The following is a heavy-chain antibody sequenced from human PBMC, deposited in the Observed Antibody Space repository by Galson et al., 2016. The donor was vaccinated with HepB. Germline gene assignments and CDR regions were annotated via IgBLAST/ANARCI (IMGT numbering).Heavy chain of an antibody. CDR1: GYTFNTYN. D-gene: IGHD1-14*01. CDR3: ARELDHSFYFDY. V-gene: IGHV1-46*02. Sequence: CKASGYTFNTYNMHWVRQAPGQGLEWMGIIKPSGGNTIYAQKFQDRITMTRDTSTSTVYMELVSLRSEDTAVYYCARELDHSFYFDYWGQGTLLTVSS. J-gene: IGHJ4*02. CDR2: IKPSGGNT.